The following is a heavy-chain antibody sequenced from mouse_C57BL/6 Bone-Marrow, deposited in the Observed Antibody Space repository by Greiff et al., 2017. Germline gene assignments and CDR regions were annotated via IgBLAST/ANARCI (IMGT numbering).Heavy chain of an antibody. J-gene: IGHJ4*01. V-gene: IGHV1-62-2*01. D-gene: IGHD2-1*01. CDR1: GYTFTEYT. Sequence: QVQLKQSGAELVKPGASVKLSCKASGYTFTEYTIHWVKQRTGQGLEWIGWFYPGSGSTKYNEKFKGKATLTADKSSRTAYMELSRMTSYDSALYFCARHGFLYYCNYKREMDYWGQGTSVTVSS. CDR2: FYPGSGST. CDR3: ARHGFLYYCNYKREMDY.